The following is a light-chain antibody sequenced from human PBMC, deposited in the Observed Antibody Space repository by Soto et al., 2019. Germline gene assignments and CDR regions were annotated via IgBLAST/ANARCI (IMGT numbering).Light chain of an antibody. V-gene: IGLV1-44*01. CDR1: SSNIGSNT. Sequence: QSVLTQPPSASGTPGQRVTISCSGSSSNIGSNTVNWYQQLPGTAPKLLIYSGNQRPSGVPDRFSGSRSATSASLAISRLQSEDEADYYCAAWDDSLPGPMMFGGGTKVTVL. CDR2: SGN. J-gene: IGLJ3*02. CDR3: AAWDDSLPGPMM.